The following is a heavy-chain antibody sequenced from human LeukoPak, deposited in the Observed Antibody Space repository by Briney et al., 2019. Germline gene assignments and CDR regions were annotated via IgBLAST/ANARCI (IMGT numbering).Heavy chain of an antibody. Sequence: SETLSLTCTVSGGSISSSSYYWGWIRQPPGKGLEWIGSIYYSGSTYYNPSLKSRVTISVDTSKNQFSLKLSSVTAADTAVYYCARHVAASYYYGMDVWGQGTTVTVSS. V-gene: IGHV4-39*01. CDR3: ARHVAASYYYGMDV. J-gene: IGHJ6*02. D-gene: IGHD6-25*01. CDR1: GGSISSSSYY. CDR2: IYYSGST.